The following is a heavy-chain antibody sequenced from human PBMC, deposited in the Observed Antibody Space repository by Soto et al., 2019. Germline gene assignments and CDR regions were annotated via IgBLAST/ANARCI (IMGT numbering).Heavy chain of an antibody. V-gene: IGHV4-4*07. CDR1: LDSISNSY. Sequence: VQLVESGPGLVKPSETLSLTCSVSLDSISNSYWTWIRQPAGKGLEWIGHIYSSGNANYNPSLKSRVTMSLDTSKNQFSLSLKSVTAADTAIYYCAKGRGFYSDNYFDPWGQGTQVTVSS. CDR3: AKGRGFYSDNYFDP. CDR2: IYSSGNA. D-gene: IGHD3-22*01. J-gene: IGHJ5*02.